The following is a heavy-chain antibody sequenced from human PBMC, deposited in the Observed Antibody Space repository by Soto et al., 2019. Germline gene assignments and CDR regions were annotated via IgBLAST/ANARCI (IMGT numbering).Heavy chain of an antibody. CDR1: GFTFSSSE. Sequence: LRLSCAASGFTFSSSEMYWVRQAPGKGLEWVSYIHPGGQIIFYADSVKGRFTISRDNAKNSVYLQMNNLRAEDTAVYYCARRGSSWGQGTMVTVSS. CDR3: ARRGSS. V-gene: IGHV3-48*03. J-gene: IGHJ3*01. CDR2: IHPGGQII. D-gene: IGHD2-2*01.